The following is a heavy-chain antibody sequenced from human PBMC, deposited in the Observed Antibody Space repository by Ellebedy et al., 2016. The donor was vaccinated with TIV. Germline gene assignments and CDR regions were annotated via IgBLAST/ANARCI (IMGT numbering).Heavy chain of an antibody. J-gene: IGHJ4*02. CDR3: ARDTGGDFPCFDY. V-gene: IGHV4-39*07. D-gene: IGHD2-21*02. Sequence: SETLSLXXTVSGGSISSSSYYWGWIRQPPGKGLEWIGSIYYSGSTYYNPSLKSRVTISVDTSKNQFSLKLSSVTAADTAVYYCARDTGGDFPCFDYWGQGTLVTVSS. CDR1: GGSISSSSYY. CDR2: IYYSGST.